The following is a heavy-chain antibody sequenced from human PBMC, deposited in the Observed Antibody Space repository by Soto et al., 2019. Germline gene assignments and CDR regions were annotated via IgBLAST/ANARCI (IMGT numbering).Heavy chain of an antibody. D-gene: IGHD3-10*01. CDR1: GYTFTSYG. V-gene: IGHV1-18*01. J-gene: IGHJ6*02. CDR2: ISAYNGNT. CDR3: TREGSAPYYYYGMDA. Sequence: ASVKVSCKASGYTFTSYGISWVRQAPGQGLEWMGWISAYNGNTNYAQKLQGRVTMTTDTSTSTAYMELRSLRSDDTAIYYCTREGSAPYYYYGMDARGQGTTVTVSS.